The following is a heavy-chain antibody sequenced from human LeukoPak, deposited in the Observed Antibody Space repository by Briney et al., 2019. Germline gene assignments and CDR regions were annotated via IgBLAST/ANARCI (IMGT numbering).Heavy chain of an antibody. CDR1: GYTFSSYD. CDR2: ISTYNSNT. D-gene: IGHD2-2*01. V-gene: IGHV1-18*01. J-gene: IGHJ3*02. Sequence: GASVKVSCKASGYTFSSYDISWVRQAPGQGLEWMGWISTYNSNTHYAQSLQGRVAMTTDTSPSTAYMELRSLRSDDTAVYYCARDRCSSTSCYLLAPLGSSPDAFDIWGQGTMVTVST. CDR3: ARDRCSSTSCYLLAPLGSSPDAFDI.